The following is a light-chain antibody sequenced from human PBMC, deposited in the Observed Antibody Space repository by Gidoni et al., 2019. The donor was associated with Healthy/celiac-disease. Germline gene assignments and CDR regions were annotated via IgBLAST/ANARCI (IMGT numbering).Light chain of an antibody. Sequence: EIVLTQSPATLSLSPWERATPSCGASQRVSSSYLAWYQQKPGLAPRLLIYDASSRATGIPDRFSGSGSGTDFTLTISRLEPEDFAVYYCQQYGSSPITFGQGTRLEIK. J-gene: IGKJ5*01. CDR2: DAS. CDR3: QQYGSSPIT. V-gene: IGKV3D-20*01. CDR1: QRVSSSY.